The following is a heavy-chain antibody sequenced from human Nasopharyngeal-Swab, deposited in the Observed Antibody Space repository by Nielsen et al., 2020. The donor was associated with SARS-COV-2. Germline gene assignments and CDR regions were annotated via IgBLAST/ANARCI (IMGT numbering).Heavy chain of an antibody. D-gene: IGHD3-22*01. V-gene: IGHV1-2*04. J-gene: IGHJ3*02. CDR1: GYTFTGYY. CDR2: INPNSGGT. Sequence: ASVKVSCKASGYTFTGYYMHWVRQAPGQGLEWMGWINPNSGGTNYAQKFQGWVTMTRDTSISTAYMELSRLRSDDTAVYYCARALDDSSGWPVDAFDIWGQGTMVTVSS. CDR3: ARALDDSSGWPVDAFDI.